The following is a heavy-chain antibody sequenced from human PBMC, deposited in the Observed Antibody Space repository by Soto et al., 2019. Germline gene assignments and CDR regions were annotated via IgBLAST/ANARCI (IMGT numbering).Heavy chain of an antibody. Sequence: VKVSCKASGGTFTNYAIGWVRQAPGQGLEWVGGIIPIFDTANYAQKFQGRVTITADESTSTAYMELSSLRSEDTAVYYCAKDIRFLEWFDPWGQGTQVTVSS. J-gene: IGHJ5*02. CDR3: AKDIRFLEWFDP. CDR2: IIPIFDTA. V-gene: IGHV1-69*01. CDR1: GGTFTNYA. D-gene: IGHD3-3*01.